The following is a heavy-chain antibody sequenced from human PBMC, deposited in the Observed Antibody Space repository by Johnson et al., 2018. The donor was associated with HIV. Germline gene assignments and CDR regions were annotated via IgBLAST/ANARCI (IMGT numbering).Heavy chain of an antibody. J-gene: IGHJ3*02. CDR2: ISWNSGSI. CDR1: GFTFDDYA. Sequence: VQLVESGVGVVRLGGSLRVSCTASGFTFDDYAMHWVRQAPGKGLEWVSGISWNSGSIGYADSVRGRFTISRDNSKNTLYLQMNSLRAEDTAVYYCARGRPSGSHDASDIWGQGTMVTVSS. V-gene: IGHV3-9*01. D-gene: IGHD3-22*01. CDR3: ARGRPSGSHDASDI.